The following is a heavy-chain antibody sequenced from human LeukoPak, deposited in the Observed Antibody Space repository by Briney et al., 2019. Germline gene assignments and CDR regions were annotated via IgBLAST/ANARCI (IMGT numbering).Heavy chain of an antibody. V-gene: IGHV4-4*09. D-gene: IGHD2-15*01. Sequence: SETLSLTCTVSGGSISSYYWSWIRQPPGKGLEWIGYIYTSGSTNYNPSLKSRVTISVDTSKNQFSLKLSSVTAADTAVYYCARADCSGGSCYRSQGAFDIWGQGTMVTVSS. CDR1: GGSISSYY. CDR2: IYTSGST. J-gene: IGHJ3*02. CDR3: ARADCSGGSCYRSQGAFDI.